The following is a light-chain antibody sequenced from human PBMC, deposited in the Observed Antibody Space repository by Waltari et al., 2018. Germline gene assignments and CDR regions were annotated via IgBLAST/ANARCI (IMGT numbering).Light chain of an antibody. Sequence: QSALTQPPSVSGSPGHSVTLSCTGTSDDIASYNRVSWYQQPPGTAPRLIIYEVTYLPSRVPDRFSGSKSGNTASLTISGLQAQDESDYYCSSITGSSTWVFGGGTKLTVL. CDR2: EVT. CDR3: SSITGSSTWV. V-gene: IGLV2-18*02. J-gene: IGLJ3*02. CDR1: SDDIASYNR.